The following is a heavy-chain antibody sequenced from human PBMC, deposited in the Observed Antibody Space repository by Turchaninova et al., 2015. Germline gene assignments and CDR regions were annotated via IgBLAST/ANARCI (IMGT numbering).Heavy chain of an antibody. V-gene: IGHV3-15*01. Sequence: VGFGVNLNETRRNWVRQAPGKGLEWVGRIKTKSDGETTNYAAPVDGRFTISRDDSRNTIYLQMNRLKIEDTGIYYCTTAGIVVVVESTGWKTDPWGQGVLVTVSS. CDR1: GVNLNETR. CDR3: TTAGIVVVVESTGWKTDP. CDR2: IKTKSDGETT. D-gene: IGHD2-15*01. J-gene: IGHJ5*02.